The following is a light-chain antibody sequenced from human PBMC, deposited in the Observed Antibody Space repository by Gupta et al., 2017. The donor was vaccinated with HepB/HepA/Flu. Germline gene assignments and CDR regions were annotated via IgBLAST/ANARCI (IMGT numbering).Light chain of an antibody. J-gene: IGKJ2*01. V-gene: IGKV3-20*01. CDR2: GTS. Sequence: EIVLTQSPSTLSLSPGERVTLSCRASQSVISSYLVWYQQKPGQAPRLVIYGTSNRATGIPDRFNGSGSGTDFTLTISRLEPEDIAVYYCQHYGNSLYTFGQGTKLEIK. CDR1: QSVISSY. CDR3: QHYGNSLYT.